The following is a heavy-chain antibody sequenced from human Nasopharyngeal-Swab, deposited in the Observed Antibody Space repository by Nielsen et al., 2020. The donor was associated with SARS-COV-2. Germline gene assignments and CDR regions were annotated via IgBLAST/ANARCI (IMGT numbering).Heavy chain of an antibody. CDR2: IRSKGNTYAT. Sequence: GESLKISCAASGFTFSDSAIHWVRPASGKGLEWVGRIRSKGNTYATAYAASVKGRFIIFRDDPTNTAYLQMNSLKTEDTAVYYCTRCGGGCYSGRDYWGQGTPVTVSS. V-gene: IGHV3-73*01. D-gene: IGHD2-15*01. CDR1: GFTFSDSA. CDR3: TRCGGGCYSGRDY. J-gene: IGHJ4*02.